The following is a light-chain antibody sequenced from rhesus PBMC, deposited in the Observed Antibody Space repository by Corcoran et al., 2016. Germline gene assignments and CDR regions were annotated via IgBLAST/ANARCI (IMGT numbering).Light chain of an antibody. J-gene: IGKJ1*01. CDR1: QSISSW. CDR2: KAS. Sequence: GDTVTITCRASQSISSWVAWYQLKPGKALKLLIYKASRLQSGVPSRFRGSGSGTDFTLTISSLQSEDFATYYCQQYSKSPWTFGQGTKVDIK. V-gene: IGKV1-22*01. CDR3: QQYSKSPWT.